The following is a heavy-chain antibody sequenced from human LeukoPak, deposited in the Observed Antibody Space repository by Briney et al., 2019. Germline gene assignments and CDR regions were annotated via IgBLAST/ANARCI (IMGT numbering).Heavy chain of an antibody. J-gene: IGHJ5*02. V-gene: IGHV1-2*06. CDR2: INPNSGGT. CDR3: ARGSAGYCSGGSCYWFDP. CDR1: GYTFTSYD. D-gene: IGHD2-15*01. Sequence: ASVKVSCKASGYTFTSYDINWVRQATGQGLEWMGRINPNSGGTNYAQKFQGRVTMTRDTSISTAYMELSRLRSDDTAVYYCARGSAGYCSGGSCYWFDPWGQGTLVTVSS.